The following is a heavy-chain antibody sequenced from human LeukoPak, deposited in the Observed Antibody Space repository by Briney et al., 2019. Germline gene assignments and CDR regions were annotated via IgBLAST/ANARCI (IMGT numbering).Heavy chain of an antibody. D-gene: IGHD6-19*01. CDR1: GYTFTNYY. CDR3: ATFNGYSSGGHYCDY. CDR2: INPSGGRT. J-gene: IGHJ4*02. Sequence: ASVKVSCKASGYTFTNYYIHWVRQAPGQGLEWMGIINPSGGRTSYAQKFQGRVTMTRDTSTSTVYMELSSLRSEDTAVYYCATFNGYSSGGHYCDYWGQGTLVTVSS. V-gene: IGHV1-46*01.